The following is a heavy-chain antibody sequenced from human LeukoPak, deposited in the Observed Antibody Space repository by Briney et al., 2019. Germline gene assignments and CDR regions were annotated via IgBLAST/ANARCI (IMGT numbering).Heavy chain of an antibody. Sequence: GGSLRLSCAASGFTFSSYSMNWVRQAPGKGLEWVSSISSSSSYIYYADSVKGRFTISRDNAKNSLYLQMNSLGAEDTAVYYCARGLWFAEFPDLGYYYGMDVWGQGTTVTVSS. CDR2: ISSSSSYI. D-gene: IGHD3-10*01. J-gene: IGHJ6*02. CDR3: ARGLWFAEFPDLGYYYGMDV. CDR1: GFTFSSYS. V-gene: IGHV3-21*01.